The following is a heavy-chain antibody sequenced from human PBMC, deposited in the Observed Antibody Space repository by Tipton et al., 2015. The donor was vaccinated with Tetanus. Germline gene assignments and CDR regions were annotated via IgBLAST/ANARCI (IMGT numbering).Heavy chain of an antibody. Sequence: SGAEVKKPGESLKISCQGSGYTFSSYDMHWVRQATGKGLEWVSVIGAAGDTYYPGSVKGRFTISRENAKNSLYLQMNSLRAGDTAVYYCARSSGYSGLGYWGQGTLVTVSS. J-gene: IGHJ4*02. CDR3: ARSSGYSGLGY. CDR1: GYTFSSYD. CDR2: IGAAGDT. V-gene: IGHV3-13*01. D-gene: IGHD3-22*01.